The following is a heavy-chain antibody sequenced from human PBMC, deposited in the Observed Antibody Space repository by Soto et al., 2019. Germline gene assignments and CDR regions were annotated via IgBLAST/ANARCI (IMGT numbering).Heavy chain of an antibody. D-gene: IGHD6-19*01. Sequence: SQTLSLTCAVSGDSISSQNAAWNWIRQSPSRGLEWLGRTYYRSQWWSDYAVSVKGRVAINPDTSKNQFSLQVNSVIPDDTAVYYCTREALYSSTYYGGGWFDPWGQGTLVTVSS. CDR1: GDSISSQNAA. CDR2: TYYRSQWWS. CDR3: TREALYSSTYYGGGWFDP. J-gene: IGHJ5*02. V-gene: IGHV6-1*01.